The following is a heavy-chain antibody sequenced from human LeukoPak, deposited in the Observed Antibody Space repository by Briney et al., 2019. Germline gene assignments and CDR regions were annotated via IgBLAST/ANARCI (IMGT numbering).Heavy chain of an antibody. CDR2: IHPSGTL. CDR3: SRGLDSRKLGY. Sequence: SETLSLTCTVSGASFSSGDQYWNWIRQSPGRSLEWSGSIHPSGTLYNNPSLESRITISIDTSKNQFSLNLNSVTAADTAVYFCSRGLDSRKLGYWGPGTLVTVSS. D-gene: IGHD3-22*01. J-gene: IGHJ4*02. V-gene: IGHV4-31*03. CDR1: GASFSSGDQY.